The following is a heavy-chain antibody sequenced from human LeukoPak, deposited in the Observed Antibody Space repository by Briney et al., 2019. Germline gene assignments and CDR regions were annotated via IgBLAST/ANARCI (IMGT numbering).Heavy chain of an antibody. Sequence: GASVKVSCKASGYTFTGYYMHWVRQAPGQGLEWMGWINPNSGGTNYAQKFQGWVTMTRDTSISTAYMELSRLRSDDTAVYYCARAPQLDSTDDAFDIWGQGTMVTVSS. V-gene: IGHV1-2*04. CDR2: INPNSGGT. CDR1: GYTFTGYY. J-gene: IGHJ3*02. D-gene: IGHD2/OR15-2a*01. CDR3: ARAPQLDSTDDAFDI.